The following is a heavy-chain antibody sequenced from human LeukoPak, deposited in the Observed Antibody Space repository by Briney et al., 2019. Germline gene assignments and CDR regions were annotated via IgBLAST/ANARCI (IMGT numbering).Heavy chain of an antibody. J-gene: IGHJ4*02. Sequence: ASVKVSCKVSGYTLTELSMHCVRQAPGKGLEWMGGFDPEDGETIYAQKFQGRVTMTEDTSTDTAYMELSSLRSEDTAVYYCATGRYMRPSMGYWGQGTLVTVSS. CDR3: ATGRYMRPSMGY. CDR1: GYTLTELS. D-gene: IGHD3-9*01. V-gene: IGHV1-24*01. CDR2: FDPEDGET.